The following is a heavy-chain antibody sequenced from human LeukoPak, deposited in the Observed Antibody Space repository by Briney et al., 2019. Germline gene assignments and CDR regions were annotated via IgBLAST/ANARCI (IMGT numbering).Heavy chain of an antibody. CDR1: GYTFTGYF. J-gene: IGHJ4*02. CDR2: INPNSGGT. CDR3: ARDVRHNNSSHIDC. Sequence: WASVKVSCKASGYTFTGYFMHWVRQAPGQGPEWMGWINPNSGGTNYAQKFQGRVTMTRDTSINTTYMELSRLKSDDTAVYYCARDVRHNNSSHIDCWGQGALVTVSS. D-gene: IGHD6-13*01. V-gene: IGHV1-2*02.